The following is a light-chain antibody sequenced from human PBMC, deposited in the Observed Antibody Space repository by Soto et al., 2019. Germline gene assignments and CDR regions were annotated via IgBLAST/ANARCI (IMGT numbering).Light chain of an antibody. CDR2: GVT. CDR1: NNDIGPFNF. V-gene: IGLV2-14*01. CDR3: SSYRSTYHYYV. J-gene: IGLJ1*01. Sequence: QSALTQPASVSGSPGQSITISCTGTNNDIGPFNFVSWYQHHPGKVPKLLIYGVTNRPSGISNRFSGSKSGNTASLTISGIQAEDEADYYCSSYRSTYHYYVFGSGTKLTVL.